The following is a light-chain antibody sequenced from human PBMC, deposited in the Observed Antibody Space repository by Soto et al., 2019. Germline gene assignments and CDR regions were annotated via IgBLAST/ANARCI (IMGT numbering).Light chain of an antibody. CDR3: QQSSNTPYT. CDR2: AAS. Sequence: IQITQSSASLSACVGDRVTITCRTSQSISTYINWYQHKPGKAPKVLIYAASILPSGVPSRFSGGGSGTDFTLTINSLQPEDFATYYCQQSSNTPYTCGQGTKVDIK. CDR1: QSISTY. V-gene: IGKV1-39*01. J-gene: IGKJ2*01.